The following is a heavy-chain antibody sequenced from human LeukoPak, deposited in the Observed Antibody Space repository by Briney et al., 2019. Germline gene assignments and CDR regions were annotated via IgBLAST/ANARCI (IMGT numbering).Heavy chain of an antibody. D-gene: IGHD6-13*01. Sequence: SETLSLTCTVSGGSISSYYWSWIRQPAGKGLEWIGRIHISGSTNYNPSLKSRVTMSADTSKNQFSLNLSSVTAADTAVYYCAREYRRNTFAYSSSWGRFDPWGQGTLVTVSS. J-gene: IGHJ5*02. CDR1: GGSISSYY. CDR2: IHISGST. CDR3: AREYRRNTFAYSSSWGRFDP. V-gene: IGHV4-4*07.